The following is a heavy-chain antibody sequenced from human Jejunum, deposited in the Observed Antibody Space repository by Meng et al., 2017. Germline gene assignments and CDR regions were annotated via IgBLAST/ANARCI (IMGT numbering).Heavy chain of an antibody. CDR3: ARDESRLLRS. Sequence: VQLPQSRPGLVHPSHTLSLTCALSGDSVSIHSAAWNWISQSPSRGLEWLGRTYYRSKWYSDYAVSVKSRITINTDTSKNQLSLQLNSVTPEDTAVYYCARDESRLLRSWGQGTLVTVSS. CDR1: GDSVSIHSAA. CDR2: TYYRSKWYS. J-gene: IGHJ5*02. V-gene: IGHV6-1*01. D-gene: IGHD3-22*01.